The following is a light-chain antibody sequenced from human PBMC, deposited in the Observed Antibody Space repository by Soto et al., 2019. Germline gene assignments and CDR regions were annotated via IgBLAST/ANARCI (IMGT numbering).Light chain of an antibody. CDR1: QGIGNS. CDR2: SPS. Sequence: IQMTQSPSSLSVSVGDRVIITCRASQGIGNSLAWYQQKAGRVPKLLMHSPSNLLSRVPSRFSGSGSGTAYSLIISSLQPEDVAAYYCQKYDSAPWTFGQGTKVEIK. CDR3: QKYDSAPWT. J-gene: IGKJ1*01. V-gene: IGKV1-27*01.